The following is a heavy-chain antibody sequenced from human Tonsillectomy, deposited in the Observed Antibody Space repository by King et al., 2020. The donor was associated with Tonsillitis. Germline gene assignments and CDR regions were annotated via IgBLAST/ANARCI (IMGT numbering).Heavy chain of an antibody. CDR3: ARDEGDIGRSPTGYYFDY. Sequence: VQLVEYGGGVVRPGGSLRLSCAASGFTFDDYGMSWVRQAPGKGLEWVSGIYWNGGSTGYADYVKGRCTISRDNAKNSLYLQMNSLRAEDTALYYCARDEGDIGRSPTGYYFDYWGQGTLVTVSS. V-gene: IGHV3-20*04. J-gene: IGHJ4*02. D-gene: IGHD2-15*01. CDR1: GFTFDDYG. CDR2: IYWNGGST.